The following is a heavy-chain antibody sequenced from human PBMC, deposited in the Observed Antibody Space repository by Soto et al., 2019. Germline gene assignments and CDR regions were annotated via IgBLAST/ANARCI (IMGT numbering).Heavy chain of an antibody. D-gene: IGHD3-22*01. J-gene: IGHJ4*02. V-gene: IGHV1-3*01. CDR2: INAGNGNT. CDR1: GYTFTSYA. Sequence: ASVKVSCKASGYTFTSYAMHWVRQAPGQRLEWMGWINAGNGNTKYSQKFQGRVTITRDTSTSTAYMELSSLRSEDTAVYYCARDSTVDSSGYYNWGQGTLVTVSS. CDR3: ARDSTVDSSGYYN.